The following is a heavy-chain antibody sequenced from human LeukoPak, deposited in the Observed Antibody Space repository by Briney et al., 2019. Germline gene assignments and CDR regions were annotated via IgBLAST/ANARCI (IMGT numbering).Heavy chain of an antibody. CDR2: IYYSGST. CDR3: ARRRYYHSSAPWLASYYYFGMDV. Sequence: PSETLSLTCTVSGGSISSSSYYWGWIRQPPGKGLEWIGSIYYSGSTYYNPSLKRRVTISVDTSKNQFSLKLSSVTAADTAVYYCARRRYYHSSAPWLASYYYFGMDVGGQGTTVTVSS. D-gene: IGHD3-22*01. V-gene: IGHV4-39*01. CDR1: GGSISSSSYY. J-gene: IGHJ6*02.